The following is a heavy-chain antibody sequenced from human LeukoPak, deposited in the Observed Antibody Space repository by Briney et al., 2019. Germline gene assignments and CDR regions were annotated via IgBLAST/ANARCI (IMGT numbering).Heavy chain of an antibody. CDR2: IHHNGST. D-gene: IGHD6-13*01. CDR1: GASISSYY. Sequence: PSETLSLTCTVSGASISSYYWSWIRQPPGKGLEWIGSIHHNGSTYYNPSLKSRVTISVDTSKNQFSLRLSSVTAADTAVYYCARDRGAPAGKGDYWGQGTLVTVSS. V-gene: IGHV4-38-2*02. CDR3: ARDRGAPAGKGDY. J-gene: IGHJ4*02.